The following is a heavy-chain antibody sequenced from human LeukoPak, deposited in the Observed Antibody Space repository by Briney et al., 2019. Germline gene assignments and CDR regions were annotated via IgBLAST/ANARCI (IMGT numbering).Heavy chain of an antibody. CDR2: MNPNSGNT. CDR1: GYTFTSFD. Sequence: ASVKVSCKASGYTFTSFDINWVRQATGQGLEGMGWMNPNSGNTGYAQKFQGRVTMTRNTSITTAYMELSSLRSEDTAVYYCARGNKDYGDYARGLSDYWGQGTLVTVSS. D-gene: IGHD4-17*01. V-gene: IGHV1-8*01. CDR3: ARGNKDYGDYARGLSDY. J-gene: IGHJ4*02.